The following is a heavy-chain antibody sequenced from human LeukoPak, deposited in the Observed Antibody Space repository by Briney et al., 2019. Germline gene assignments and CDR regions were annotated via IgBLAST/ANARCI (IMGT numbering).Heavy chain of an antibody. Sequence: SETLSLTCAVYGGSFSDYFWSWIRQPPGKGLEWIGEISHSGSTTYSPSLRSRVTISGDTSKKQFSLKLSSVTAADTAVYYCVTYYYGSSAPKRNYWGQGILVTVSS. CDR3: VTYYYGSSAPKRNY. CDR1: GGSFSDYF. D-gene: IGHD3-22*01. CDR2: ISHSGST. J-gene: IGHJ4*02. V-gene: IGHV4-34*01.